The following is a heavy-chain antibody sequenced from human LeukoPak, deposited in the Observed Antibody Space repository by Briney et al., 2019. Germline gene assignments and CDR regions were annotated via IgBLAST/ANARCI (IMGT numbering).Heavy chain of an antibody. CDR1: GFTFSSYG. V-gene: IGHV3-30*18. CDR2: ISYDGSNK. Sequence: GGSLRLSCAASGFTFSSYGMHWVRQAPGKGLEWVAVISYDGSNKYYADSVKGRFTISRDNSKNTLYLQMNSLRAEDTAVYYCAKDFRGRGKLGYWGQGTLVTVSS. D-gene: IGHD3-10*01. J-gene: IGHJ4*02. CDR3: AKDFRGRGKLGY.